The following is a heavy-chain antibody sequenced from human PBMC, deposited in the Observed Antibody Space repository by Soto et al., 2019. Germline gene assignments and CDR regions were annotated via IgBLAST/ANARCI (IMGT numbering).Heavy chain of an antibody. Sequence: QVQLVQSGAEVKKPGASVKVSCKASGYTFTSYGISWVRQAPGQGLEWMGWISAYNGNTNYAQKLQGRVTMTTDTSTSTAYMELRSLRSYDTAVYYCARVMTTVSLWYYYYGMDVWGQGTTVTVSS. J-gene: IGHJ6*02. CDR1: GYTFTSYG. D-gene: IGHD4-17*01. V-gene: IGHV1-18*01. CDR3: ARVMTTVSLWYYYYGMDV. CDR2: ISAYNGNT.